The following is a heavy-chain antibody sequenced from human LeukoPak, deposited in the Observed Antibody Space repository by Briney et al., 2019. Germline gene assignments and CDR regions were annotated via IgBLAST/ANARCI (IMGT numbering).Heavy chain of an antibody. CDR2: IYYSGST. Sequence: SETLSLTCTVSGLSISSGGYYWSWIRQHPGKGLEWIGYIYYSGSTYYNPSLKSRVTISVDTSKNQFSLKLSSVTAADTAVYYCARVSSGWYSSDYWGQGTLVTVS. D-gene: IGHD6-19*01. J-gene: IGHJ4*02. CDR1: GLSISSGGYY. CDR3: ARVSSGWYSSDY. V-gene: IGHV4-31*03.